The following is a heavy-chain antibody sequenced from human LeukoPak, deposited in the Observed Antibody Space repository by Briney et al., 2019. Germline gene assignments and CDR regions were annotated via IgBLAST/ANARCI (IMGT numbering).Heavy chain of an antibody. J-gene: IGHJ4*02. CDR3: TSLFSASGTFDS. CDR2: IDHRGSA. CDR1: GASLSDYY. V-gene: IGHV4-34*01. D-gene: IGHD3-10*01. Sequence: PSETLSLTCAVHGASLSDYYWTWIRQSPEKGLECIGAIDHRGSANYNPSLESRVTISLDTSKNQFSLDLASVTAADTAVYYCTSLFSASGTFDSWGQGTLVAVSS.